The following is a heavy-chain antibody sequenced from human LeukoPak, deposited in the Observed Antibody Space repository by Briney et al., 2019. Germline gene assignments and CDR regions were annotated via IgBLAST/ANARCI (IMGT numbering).Heavy chain of an antibody. Sequence: SETLSLTCAVSGGSISSSNWWSWVRQPPGKGLEWIGEIYYSGSTNYNPSLKSRVTISVDKSKNQFSLKLSSVTAADTAVYYCASIAAASPDAFDIWGQGTMVTVSS. V-gene: IGHV4-4*02. CDR2: IYYSGST. CDR3: ASIAAASPDAFDI. D-gene: IGHD6-13*01. CDR1: GGSISSSNW. J-gene: IGHJ3*02.